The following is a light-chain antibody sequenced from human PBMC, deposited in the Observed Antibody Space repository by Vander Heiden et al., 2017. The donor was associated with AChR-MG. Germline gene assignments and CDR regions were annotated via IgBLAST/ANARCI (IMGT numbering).Light chain of an antibody. V-gene: IGKV4-1*01. CDR3: QQYYSTPRT. CDR1: QNVLSSSNNKNY. Sequence: DIVMTQSPDPLAVSLGERATINCKSSQNVLSSSNNKNYLAWYQHKPGQPPKLLFYWASTRESGVPERFSGSGSGTDFTLTISSLQAEDVAVYYCQQYYSTPRTFGQGTKLEI. CDR2: WAS. J-gene: IGKJ2*02.